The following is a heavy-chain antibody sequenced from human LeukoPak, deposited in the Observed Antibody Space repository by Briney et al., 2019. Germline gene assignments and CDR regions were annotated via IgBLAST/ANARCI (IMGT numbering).Heavy chain of an antibody. J-gene: IGHJ4*02. V-gene: IGHV4-39*01. CDR2: IYDSGST. Sequence: LSETLSLTCTVSGGSIRSSYYYWGWIRQPPGKGLEWIGSIYDSGSTYYNPSLKSRVTISVDTSKNQFSLKLNSVTAADTAVYYCARVRWLGGLDYWGQGTLVTVSS. CDR3: ARVRWLGGLDY. D-gene: IGHD3-10*01. CDR1: GGSIRSSYYY.